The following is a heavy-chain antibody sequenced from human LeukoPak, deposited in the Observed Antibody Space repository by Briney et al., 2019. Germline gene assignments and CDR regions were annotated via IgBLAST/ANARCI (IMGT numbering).Heavy chain of an antibody. J-gene: IGHJ4*02. CDR1: GGSFSGYY. CDR3: VIGYYYHY. Sequence: PSETLSLTCAVYGGSFSGYYWSWIRQPPGKGLEWIGEINHSGSTNYNPSLKSRVTISVDTSKNQFSLKLSSVTAADTAVYYCVIGYYYHYWGQGTLVTVSP. V-gene: IGHV4-34*01. CDR2: INHSGST.